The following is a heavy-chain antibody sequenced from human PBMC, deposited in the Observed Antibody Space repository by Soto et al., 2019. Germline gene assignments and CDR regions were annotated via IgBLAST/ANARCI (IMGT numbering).Heavy chain of an antibody. CDR1: GFTVSSNY. V-gene: IGHV3-66*01. CDR3: ARDISGYVHAFDI. D-gene: IGHD5-12*01. J-gene: IGHJ3*02. CDR2: IYSGGST. Sequence: GSLRLSCAASGFTVSSNYMSWVRQAPGKGLEWVSVIYSGGSTYYADSVKGRFTISRDNSKNTLYLQMNSLRAEDTAVYYCARDISGYVHAFDIWGQGKMVTVSS.